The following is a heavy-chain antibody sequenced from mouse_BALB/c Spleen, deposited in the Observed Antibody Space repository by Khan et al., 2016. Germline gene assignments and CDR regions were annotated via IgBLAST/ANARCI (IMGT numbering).Heavy chain of an antibody. J-gene: IGHJ2*01. V-gene: IGHV1-37*01. CDR1: GYSFTDNF. CDR2: INPYNGAT. Sequence: EVKLLESGPELVKPGASVKISCKASGYSFTDNFMNWVKQSHGKSLEWIGRINPYNGATFYNQKFKGKATLTVDKSSSTAPMELLSLTSEDSAVYYCGRGEDEFDYWGQGTTLTVSS. CDR3: GRGEDEFDY.